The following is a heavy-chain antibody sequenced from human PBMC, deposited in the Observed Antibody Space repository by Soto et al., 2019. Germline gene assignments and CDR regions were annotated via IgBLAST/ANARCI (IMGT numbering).Heavy chain of an antibody. CDR1: GGSIRSSSYY. CDR2: INHSGST. V-gene: IGHV4-39*07. CDR3: ARLARWRIAAARTFDY. D-gene: IGHD6-13*01. Sequence: SETLSLTCTVSGGSIRSSSYYWGWIRQPPGKGLEWIGEINHSGSTNYNPSLKSRVTISVDTSKNQFSLKLSSVTAADTAVYYCARLARWRIAAARTFDYWGQGTLVTVSS. J-gene: IGHJ4*02.